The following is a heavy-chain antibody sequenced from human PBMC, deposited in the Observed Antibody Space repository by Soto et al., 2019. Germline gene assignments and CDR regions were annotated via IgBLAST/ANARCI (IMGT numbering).Heavy chain of an antibody. Sequence: SETLSLTCTVSGGSLSSYYWSWIRQPPGKGLEWIGYIYYSGSTNYNPSLKSRVTISLDTSKNQFSLKLSSVTAADTAVYYCARVPCGGDCYPDSWGQGTLVTVSS. CDR3: ARVPCGGDCYPDS. J-gene: IGHJ4*02. CDR1: GGSLSSYY. CDR2: IYYSGST. V-gene: IGHV4-59*01. D-gene: IGHD2-21*02.